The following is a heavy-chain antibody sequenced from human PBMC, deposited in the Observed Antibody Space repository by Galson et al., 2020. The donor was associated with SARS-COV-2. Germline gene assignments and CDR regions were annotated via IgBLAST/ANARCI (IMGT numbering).Heavy chain of an antibody. CDR2: IFSNDEK. CDR1: GFSLSSPRVG. J-gene: IGHJ4*02. D-gene: IGHD1-1*01. V-gene: IGHV2-26*01. Sequence: SGPTLVKPTETLTLTCTVSGFSLSSPRVGVSWIRQPPGKALEWLANIFSNDEKSYSTSLKNRLTISEDTSKSQVVLSMTNMDPVDTATYYCARIEDSDVWNRYFDCWGQGALVTVSS. CDR3: ARIEDSDVWNRYFDC.